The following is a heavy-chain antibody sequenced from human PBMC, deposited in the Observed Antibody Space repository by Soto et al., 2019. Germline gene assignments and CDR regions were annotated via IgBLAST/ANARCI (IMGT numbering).Heavy chain of an antibody. Sequence: QVQLVESGGGVVQPGRSLRLSCAASGLTFSRYGMHWVRQAPGKGLEWVAVISYDGSNKYYADSVKGRFTISRDNSKNTLYLQMNSLRAEDMAVYYCAKDKFQYCGGDCFYFDYWGQGTLVTVSS. CDR1: GLTFSRYG. J-gene: IGHJ4*02. CDR3: AKDKFQYCGGDCFYFDY. CDR2: ISYDGSNK. D-gene: IGHD2-21*02. V-gene: IGHV3-30*18.